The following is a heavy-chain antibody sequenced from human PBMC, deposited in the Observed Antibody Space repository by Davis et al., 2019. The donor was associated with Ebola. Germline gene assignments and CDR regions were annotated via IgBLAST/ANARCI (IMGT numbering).Heavy chain of an antibody. CDR3: AKDMGMVQEANWFDP. CDR2: ISAYNGNT. J-gene: IGHJ5*02. Sequence: ASVKVSCKASGYTFTSYGISWVRQAPGQGLEWMGWISAYNGNTNYAQKLQGRVTMTTDPSTSTAYMELRSLRPDDTAVYYCAKDMGMVQEANWFDPWGQGTLVTVSS. CDR1: GYTFTSYG. V-gene: IGHV1-18*01. D-gene: IGHD3-10*01.